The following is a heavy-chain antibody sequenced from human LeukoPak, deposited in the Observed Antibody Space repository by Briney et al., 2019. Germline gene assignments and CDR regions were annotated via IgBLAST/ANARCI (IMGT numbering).Heavy chain of an antibody. CDR3: ARERVEMATSFDF. V-gene: IGHV3-21*01. Sequence: GGSLRLSCAASGFTFSPYTMNWVRQAPGKGLEWVSSIDTSSSYIYYADSVKGRLTIYRDNAKTSLYLQMNGLSAEDTAVYYCARERVEMATSFDFWGQGTLVTVSS. J-gene: IGHJ4*02. CDR1: GFTFSPYT. CDR2: IDTSSSYI. D-gene: IGHD5-24*01.